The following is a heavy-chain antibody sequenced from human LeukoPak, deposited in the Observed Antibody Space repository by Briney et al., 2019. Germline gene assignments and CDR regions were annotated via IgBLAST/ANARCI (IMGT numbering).Heavy chain of an antibody. CDR3: AKDWEGYRGPDY. D-gene: IGHD5-18*01. CDR1: GFTVSSNY. CDR2: IYSGGNT. J-gene: IGHJ4*02. V-gene: IGHV3-53*01. Sequence: GGSLRLSCAASGFTVSSNYMSWVRQAPGKGLEWVSVIYSGGNTYYADSVKGRFTISRDNSKNTLYLQMNSLRAEDTAVYYCAKDWEGYRGPDYWGQGTLVTVSS.